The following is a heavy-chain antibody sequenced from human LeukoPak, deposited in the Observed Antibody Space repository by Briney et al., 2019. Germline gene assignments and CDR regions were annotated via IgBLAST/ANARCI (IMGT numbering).Heavy chain of an antibody. D-gene: IGHD6-19*01. CDR2: IYYSGCT. CDR1: GGTISSSNYY. J-gene: IGHJ4*02. CDR3: ARHASVDGNWPRPLDY. Sequence: KPSETLSLTCTVSGGTISSSNYYRRWIRQPPGKGLEWIANIYYSGCTYYKPSLKTLVTISVDTSKNQFSLKLTSVTAADTAVYYCARHASVDGNWPRPLDYWGQGSLVTVSS. V-gene: IGHV4-39*01.